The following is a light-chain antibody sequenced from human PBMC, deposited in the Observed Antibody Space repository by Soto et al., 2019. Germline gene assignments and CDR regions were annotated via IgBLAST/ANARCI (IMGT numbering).Light chain of an antibody. V-gene: IGLV2-14*01. CDR2: DVS. Sequence: QSALTQPACVSGSPGQSITISCTGTGSDVGGYKYVSWYQQLPGKAPKLMIYDVSYRPSGVSDRFSGSKSGNTASLIISGLQAEDEADYYCSSYASSRPFVFGTGTKLTVL. J-gene: IGLJ1*01. CDR3: SSYASSRPFV. CDR1: GSDVGGYKY.